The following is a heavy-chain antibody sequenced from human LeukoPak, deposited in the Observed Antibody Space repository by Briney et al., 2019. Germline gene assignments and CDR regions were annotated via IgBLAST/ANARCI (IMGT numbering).Heavy chain of an antibody. D-gene: IGHD3-3*01. V-gene: IGHV3-23*01. CDR2: ISGSGGST. CDR3: AKDLAFWSGYYIRYFQH. J-gene: IGHJ1*01. CDR1: GFTFSSYA. Sequence: TWGSLRLSCAASGFTFSSYAMSWVRQAPGKGLEWVSAISGSGGSTYYADSVKGRFTISRDNSKNTLYLQMNSPRAEDTAVYYCAKDLAFWSGYYIRYFQHWGQGTLVTVSS.